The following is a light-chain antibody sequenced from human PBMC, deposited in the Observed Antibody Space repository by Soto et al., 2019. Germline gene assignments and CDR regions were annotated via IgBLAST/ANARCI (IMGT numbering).Light chain of an antibody. CDR2: KAS. Sequence: DIQMTQSPSTLSGSVGDRVTITCRASQTISSWLAWYAQKPGKAPKILIYKASTLKSGVPSRFSGSGAGTEFTRPISSLQPDDFETYYCQHYNSYSEAFGQGTKVDIK. CDR3: QHYNSYSEA. V-gene: IGKV1-5*03. J-gene: IGKJ1*01. CDR1: QTISSW.